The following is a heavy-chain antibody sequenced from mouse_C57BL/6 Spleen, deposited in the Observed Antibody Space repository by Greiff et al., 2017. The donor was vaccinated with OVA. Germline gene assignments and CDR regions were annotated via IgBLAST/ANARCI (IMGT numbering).Heavy chain of an antibody. CDR2: ISYDGSN. V-gene: IGHV3-6*01. Sequence: EVHLVESGPGLVKPSQSLSLTCSVTGYSITSGYYWNWIRQFPGNKLEWMGYISYDGSNNSNPSLKNRISITRDTSKNQFFLKLNSVTSEDTATYYCARDGNYVGFAYWGQGTLVTVSA. CDR1: GYSITSGYY. J-gene: IGHJ3*01. D-gene: IGHD2-1*01. CDR3: ARDGNYVGFAY.